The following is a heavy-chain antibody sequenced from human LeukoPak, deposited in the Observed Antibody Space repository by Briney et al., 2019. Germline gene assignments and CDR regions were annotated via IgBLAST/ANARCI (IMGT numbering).Heavy chain of an antibody. V-gene: IGHV1-2*02. CDR1: GYTFTGYY. D-gene: IGHD3-22*01. Sequence: GASVKVSCKASGYTFTGYYMHWVRQAPGQGLDWMGWINPNSGGTNYAQKFQGRVTMTRDTSISTAYMELSRLRSDDTAVYYCARGHDYYDSSGYPGPYGMDVWGQGTTVTVSS. J-gene: IGHJ6*02. CDR3: ARGHDYYDSSGYPGPYGMDV. CDR2: INPNSGGT.